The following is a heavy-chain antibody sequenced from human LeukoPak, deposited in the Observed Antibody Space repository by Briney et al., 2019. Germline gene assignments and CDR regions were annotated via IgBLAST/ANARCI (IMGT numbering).Heavy chain of an antibody. J-gene: IGHJ4*02. D-gene: IGHD3-22*01. CDR3: AKGSSYYYDSSGYYY. CDR1: GFTFSTYA. CDR2: ISASGSRT. V-gene: IGHV3-23*01. Sequence: GGSLRLSCAPSGFTFSTYAMSWVRQAPGKGLEWVSAISASGSRTYYAGSVKGRFAVSRDNSRDTLYLQMNSLRAEDTAVYYCAKGSSYYYDSSGYYYWGQGTLVTVSS.